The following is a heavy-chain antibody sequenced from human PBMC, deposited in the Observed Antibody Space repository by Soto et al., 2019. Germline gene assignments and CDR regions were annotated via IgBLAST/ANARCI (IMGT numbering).Heavy chain of an antibody. D-gene: IGHD6-6*01. J-gene: IGHJ6*04. V-gene: IGHV3-7*01. CDR1: GFTFSSYW. CDR2: IKQDGSEE. Sequence: EVQLVESGGGLVQPGGSLRLSCAAXGFTFSSYWMSWFRQAPGKGLEWVANIKQDGSEENYVDSVKGRFTISRDNAKNALYLQMNSLRVEDTAVYYCAREIAARLWGKGTTVTVSS. CDR3: AREIAARL.